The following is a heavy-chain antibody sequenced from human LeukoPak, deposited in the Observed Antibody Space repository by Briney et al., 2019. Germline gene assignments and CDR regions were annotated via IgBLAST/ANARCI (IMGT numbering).Heavy chain of an antibody. D-gene: IGHD3-22*01. Sequence: AGSMRLSCAASGFSFDDYCLTWVRQAPGKGLEWVSAINWNGDRTDYADSVKGRFTISRDNAKNSLYLQMNSLRAEDTALYYCARDLRVVITGSFDSWGQGALVTVSS. CDR1: GFSFDDYC. CDR3: ARDLRVVITGSFDS. V-gene: IGHV3-20*04. CDR2: INWNGDRT. J-gene: IGHJ4*02.